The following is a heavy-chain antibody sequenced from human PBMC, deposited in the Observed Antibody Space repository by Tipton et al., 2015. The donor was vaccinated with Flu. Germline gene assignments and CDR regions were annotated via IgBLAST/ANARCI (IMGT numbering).Heavy chain of an antibody. Sequence: GSLRLSCAASGFTFSTYWMHWVRQAPGKGLVWVSRINSDGSSTSYTDSVKGRFTISRDNAKNTLYLQMNSLRAEDTSIYYCARGHEVVVGIPSYWGQGTLVTVSS. CDR2: INSDGSST. V-gene: IGHV3-74*01. D-gene: IGHD2-21*01. CDR3: ARGHEVVVGIPSY. CDR1: GFTFSTYW. J-gene: IGHJ4*02.